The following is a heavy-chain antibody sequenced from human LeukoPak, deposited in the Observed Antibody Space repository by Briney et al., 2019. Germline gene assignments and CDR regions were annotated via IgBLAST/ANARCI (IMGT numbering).Heavy chain of an antibody. V-gene: IGHV1-18*01. J-gene: IGHJ4*02. D-gene: IGHD5-18*01. Sequence: ASVKVSCKASGYTCTSYGISWVRQAPGQGLEWMGWISAYNGNTNYAQKLQGRVTMTTDTSTSTAYMELRSLRSDDTAVYYCARDGDSYGPTHIDYWGQGTLVTVSS. CDR3: ARDGDSYGPTHIDY. CDR1: GYTCTSYG. CDR2: ISAYNGNT.